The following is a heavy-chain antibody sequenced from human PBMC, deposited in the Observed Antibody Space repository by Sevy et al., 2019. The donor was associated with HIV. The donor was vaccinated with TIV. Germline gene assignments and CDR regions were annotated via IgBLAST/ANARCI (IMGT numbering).Heavy chain of an antibody. CDR3: ARDPFSGSYGAFDI. J-gene: IGHJ3*02. D-gene: IGHD1-26*01. V-gene: IGHV3-64*01. Sequence: GGSLRLSCAASGFTFSSYAMHWVRQAPGKGLEYVSAISSNGGRTYYANSVKGRFTISRDNSKNTLYLQMGSLRAEDMAVYYCARDPFSGSYGAFDIWGQGTMVTVSS. CDR1: GFTFSSYA. CDR2: ISSNGGRT.